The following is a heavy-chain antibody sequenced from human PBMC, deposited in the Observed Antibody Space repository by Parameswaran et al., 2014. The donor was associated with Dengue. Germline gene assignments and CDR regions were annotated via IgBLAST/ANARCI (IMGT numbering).Heavy chain of an antibody. CDR3: AREETGAYYYYYYGMDV. J-gene: IGHJ6*02. D-gene: IGHD7-27*01. CDR2: INAGNGNT. V-gene: IGHV1-3*01. Sequence: WVRQAPGQRLEWMGWINAGNGNTKYSQKFQGRVTITRDTSASTAYMELSSLRSEDTAVYYCAREETGAYYYYYYGMDVWGQGTTVTVSS.